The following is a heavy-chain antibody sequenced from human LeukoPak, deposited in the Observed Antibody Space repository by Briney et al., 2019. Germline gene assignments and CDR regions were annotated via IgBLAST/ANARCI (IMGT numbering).Heavy chain of an antibody. CDR1: GFTFSSDW. V-gene: IGHV3-74*01. CDR2: INLAGCGP. CDR3: ARGVRGIYGTGL. Sequence: GGSLRLSCAASGFTFSSDWMHWVRQAPGQGLVWVSGINLAGCGPNDADSVKGRFTNSKDNAMTTLYLHLNSLRAEDTAVYYCARGVRGIYGTGLGGRGTLVIVTS. J-gene: IGHJ4*02. D-gene: IGHD4-17*01.